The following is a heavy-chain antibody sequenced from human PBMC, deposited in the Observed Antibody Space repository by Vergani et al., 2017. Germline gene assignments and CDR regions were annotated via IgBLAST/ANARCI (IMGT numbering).Heavy chain of an antibody. CDR2: LSASDRRT. V-gene: IGHV3-23*04. J-gene: IGHJ3*02. CDR1: GFTVSTDY. Sequence: EVQLVESGGGLVQPGGSLTLSCAASGFTVSTDYFSWVRQAPGKGLEWVSTLSASDRRTHYSDPVKGRFTISRDNSKNTLFLHMNSLRPEDTAVYYCAKVGRSEEAGTFCAFDSCGEGTMDTVSS. CDR3: AKVGRSEEAGTFCAFDS. D-gene: IGHD6-19*01.